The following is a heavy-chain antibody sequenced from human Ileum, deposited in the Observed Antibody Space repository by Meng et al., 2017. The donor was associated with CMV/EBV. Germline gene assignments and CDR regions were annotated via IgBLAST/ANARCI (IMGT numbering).Heavy chain of an antibody. D-gene: IGHD3-9*01. V-gene: IGHV6-1*02. Sequence: QVHLHHPRPGRLKPRRTLLLTCAVSWDTCFLNSFFCNWIRQSQSIGLEWLAMTVHMSTYYNDYAVSVKSRTIINADTSNNQLSLQLNSLTPDDTAVYYCATDWDLNYRGQRILVTVSS. CDR1: WDTCFLNSFF. CDR2: TVHMSTYYN. J-gene: IGHJ4*02. CDR3: ATDWDLNY.